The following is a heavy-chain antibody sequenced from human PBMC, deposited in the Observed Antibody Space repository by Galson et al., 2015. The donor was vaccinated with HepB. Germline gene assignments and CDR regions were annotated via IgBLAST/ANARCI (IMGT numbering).Heavy chain of an antibody. CDR3: ARSSRDTVLLWFGESYDAFDI. V-gene: IGHV6-1*01. Sequence: CAISGDSVSSNSAAWNWIRQSPSRGLEWLGRTYYRSKWYNDYAVSVKSRITINPDTSKNQFSLQLNSVTPEDTAVYYCARSSRDTVLLWFGESYDAFDIWGQGTMVTVSS. CDR2: TYYRSKWYN. J-gene: IGHJ3*02. CDR1: GDSVSSNSAA. D-gene: IGHD3-10*01.